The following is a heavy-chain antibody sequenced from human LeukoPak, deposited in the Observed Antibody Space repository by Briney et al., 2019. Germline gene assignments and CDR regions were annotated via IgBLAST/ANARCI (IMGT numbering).Heavy chain of an antibody. V-gene: IGHV3-30*02. J-gene: IGHJ4*02. CDR3: AKDIQRGFDYTNSLDS. CDR1: GFMFTHHG. Sequence: PGGSLRLSCAASGFMFTHHGMHWVRQAPGKGLEWVAVKGRFAISRDDSNDMVYLQMNGLRADDTVVYYCAKDIQRGFDYTNSLDSWGQGTLVIVSS. D-gene: IGHD4-11*01.